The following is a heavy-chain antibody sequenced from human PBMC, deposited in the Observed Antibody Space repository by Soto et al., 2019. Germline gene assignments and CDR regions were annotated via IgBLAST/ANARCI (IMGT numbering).Heavy chain of an antibody. Sequence: QVQLVESGGGVVQPGRSLRLSCAASGFTLSSYAMHWVRQAPGKGLEWVAVISYDGSNKYYADSVKGRFTISRDNSKNTLYPQMNSLRAEDTAVYYCARSPYDFWSGYHYYYGMDVWGQGTTITVSS. CDR3: ARSPYDFWSGYHYYYGMDV. D-gene: IGHD3-3*01. CDR2: ISYDGSNK. CDR1: GFTLSSYA. V-gene: IGHV3-30-3*01. J-gene: IGHJ6*02.